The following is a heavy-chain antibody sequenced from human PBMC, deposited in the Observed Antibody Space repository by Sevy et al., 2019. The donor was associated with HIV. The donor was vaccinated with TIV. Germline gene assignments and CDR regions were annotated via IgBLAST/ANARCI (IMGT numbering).Heavy chain of an antibody. CDR1: GFTFSNYF. V-gene: IGHV3-21*01. J-gene: IGHJ4*02. D-gene: IGHD3-10*01. CDR2: ISSGSSYI. Sequence: GGSLRLSCAASGFTFSNYFMNWVRQAPGKGLEWVSSISSGSSYIFYADSLKGRFTISRDNAKNSLYLHMNSLRAEDTAVYYCARGDCYGSLYYFDYWGPGTLVTVSS. CDR3: ARGDCYGSLYYFDY.